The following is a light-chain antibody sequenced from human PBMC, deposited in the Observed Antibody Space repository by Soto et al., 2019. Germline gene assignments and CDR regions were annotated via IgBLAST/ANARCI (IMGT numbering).Light chain of an antibody. CDR3: QQRNDCVT. J-gene: IGKJ4*01. CDR2: DAS. V-gene: IGKV3-11*01. CDR1: QSIRNY. Sequence: EVVLTQSPATLSLSPGERATLSCRASQSIRNYLAWYQQKPGQSPRLLIYDASNRATGIPARFSGSGSGTAFILPSSSREPEDSGVYYCQQRNDCVTFGGGTKVEI.